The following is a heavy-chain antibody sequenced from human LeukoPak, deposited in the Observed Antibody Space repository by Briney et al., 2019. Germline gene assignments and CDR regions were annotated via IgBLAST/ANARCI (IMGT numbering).Heavy chain of an antibody. Sequence: SETLSLTCAVSGVSISSYHWSWIRQPPGKGLEWIGYIYYSGSTNYNPSLKGRVTISVDTSKNQFSLKLSSVTAADTAVYYCARVRSFSGYEVDYWGQGTLVTVSS. CDR3: ARVRSFSGYEVDY. D-gene: IGHD3-22*01. V-gene: IGHV4-59*01. CDR1: GVSISSYH. CDR2: IYYSGST. J-gene: IGHJ4*02.